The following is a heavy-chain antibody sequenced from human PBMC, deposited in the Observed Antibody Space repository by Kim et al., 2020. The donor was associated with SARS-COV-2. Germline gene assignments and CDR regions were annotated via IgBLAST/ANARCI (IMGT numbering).Heavy chain of an antibody. V-gene: IGHV3-48*02. Sequence: VKGPFTISRDNAKNSLYLQMNSLRDEDTAVYYCARAARLPSSYYYYGMDVWGQGTTVTVSS. J-gene: IGHJ6*02. CDR3: ARAARLPSSYYYYGMDV. D-gene: IGHD6-13*01.